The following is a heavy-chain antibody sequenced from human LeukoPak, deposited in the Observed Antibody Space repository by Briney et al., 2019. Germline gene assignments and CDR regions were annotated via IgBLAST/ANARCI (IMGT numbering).Heavy chain of an antibody. D-gene: IGHD5-24*01. CDR2: INHSGST. J-gene: IGHJ4*02. Sequence: PSQTLSLTCTVSGGSISSGGYYWSWIRQPPGKALEWIGEINHSGSTNYNPSLKSRVTISVDTSKNQFSLKLSSVTAADTAVYYCARWLQSRRTDYWGQGTLVTVSS. CDR3: ARWLQSRRTDY. CDR1: GGSISSGGYY. V-gene: IGHV4-30-2*01.